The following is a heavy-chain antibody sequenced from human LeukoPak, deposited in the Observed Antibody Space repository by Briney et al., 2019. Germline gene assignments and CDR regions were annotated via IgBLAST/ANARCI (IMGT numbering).Heavy chain of an antibody. CDR1: GYTFTSYG. Sequence: ASVKVSCKASGYTFTSYGISWVRQAPGQGLEWMGAIHPSGGSTSYAQKFQGRVTMTKDTSTSTAYMELSSLRSEDTAIYYCARMGMDAAMITNFFDYWGQGTLITVSS. CDR3: ARMGMDAAMITNFFDY. J-gene: IGHJ4*02. V-gene: IGHV1-46*01. CDR2: IHPSGGST. D-gene: IGHD5-18*01.